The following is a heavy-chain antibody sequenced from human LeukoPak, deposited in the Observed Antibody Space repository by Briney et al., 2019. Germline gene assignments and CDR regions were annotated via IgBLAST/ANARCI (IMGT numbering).Heavy chain of an antibody. CDR2: ISAYNGNT. CDR3: ARDREELAPFDY. Sequence: ASVTVSFKASGYTSTNYGISWVRQAPGQGLEWMGWISAYNGNTNYAQKLQGRVTMTTDTSTSTAYMELRSLRSDDTAVYYCARDREELAPFDYWGQGTLVTVSS. V-gene: IGHV1-18*01. D-gene: IGHD6-6*01. CDR1: GYTSTNYG. J-gene: IGHJ4*02.